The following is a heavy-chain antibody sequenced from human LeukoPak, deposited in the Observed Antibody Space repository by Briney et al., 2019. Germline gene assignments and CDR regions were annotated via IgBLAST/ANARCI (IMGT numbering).Heavy chain of an antibody. CDR3: AGTTTYYYDSSGYYPDY. CDR1: GGTFSSYA. J-gene: IGHJ4*02. CDR2: IIPIFGTA. V-gene: IGHV1-69*13. Sequence: SVKVSCKASGGTFSSYAISWVRQAPGQGLEWMGGIIPIFGTANYAQRFQGRVTITADESTSTAYMEPSSLRSEDTAVYYCAGTTTYYYDSSGYYPDYWGQGTLVTVSS. D-gene: IGHD3-22*01.